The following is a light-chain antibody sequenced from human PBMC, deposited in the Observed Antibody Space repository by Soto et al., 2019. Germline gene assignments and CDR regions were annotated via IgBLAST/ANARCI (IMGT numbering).Light chain of an antibody. J-gene: IGKJ4*01. CDR2: AAS. CDR1: QGIRDF. V-gene: IGKV1-9*01. CDR3: QHFYVYPLT. Sequence: DIQLTQSPSFLSASVGERVTITCRASQGIRDFLAWYQQKPGKAPKLLICAASTLQTGVPTRFSGIASGTEFTLIISNLQPADFATYYCQHFYVYPLTFSGGTKVEIK.